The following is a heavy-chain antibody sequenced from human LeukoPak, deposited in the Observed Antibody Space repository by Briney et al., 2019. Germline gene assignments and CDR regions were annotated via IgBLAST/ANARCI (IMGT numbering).Heavy chain of an antibody. D-gene: IGHD4-17*01. Sequence: GESLKISCKGSGYSFTSYWIGWVRQMPGKGLEWMGIIYPGDSDTRYSPSFQGQVTISADKSISTAYLQWSSLKASDTAMYYCARHSDYGDDYTPFDYWGQGTLVTVSS. J-gene: IGHJ4*02. CDR2: IYPGDSDT. V-gene: IGHV5-51*01. CDR3: ARHSDYGDDYTPFDY. CDR1: GYSFTSYW.